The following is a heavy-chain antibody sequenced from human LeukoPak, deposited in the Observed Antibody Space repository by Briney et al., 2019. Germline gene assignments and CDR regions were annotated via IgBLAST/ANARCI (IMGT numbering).Heavy chain of an antibody. CDR2: ISGSGGST. V-gene: IGHV3-23*01. D-gene: IGHD6-25*01. CDR3: AARPTSAAAAPSDY. Sequence: PGGSLRLSCAGSGFTFSYYWMHWVRQAPGKGLEWVSAISGSGGSTYYADSVKGRFTISRDNSKNTLYLQMNSLRAEDTATYYCAARPTSAAAAPSDYWGQGTLVTVSS. CDR1: GFTFSYYW. J-gene: IGHJ4*02.